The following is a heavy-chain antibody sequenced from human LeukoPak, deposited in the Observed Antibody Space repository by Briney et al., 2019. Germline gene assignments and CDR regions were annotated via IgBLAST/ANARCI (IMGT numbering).Heavy chain of an antibody. Sequence: SETLSLTCTVSGGSISSYYWSWIRQPPGKGLEWIGYIYYSGSTNYNPSLKSRVTISVHTSKNQFSLKLSSVTAADTAVYYCARGYSYGYWGYYYMDVWGKGTTVTISS. CDR1: GGSISSYY. CDR3: ARGYSYGYWGYYYMDV. D-gene: IGHD5-18*01. V-gene: IGHV4-59*01. CDR2: IYYSGST. J-gene: IGHJ6*03.